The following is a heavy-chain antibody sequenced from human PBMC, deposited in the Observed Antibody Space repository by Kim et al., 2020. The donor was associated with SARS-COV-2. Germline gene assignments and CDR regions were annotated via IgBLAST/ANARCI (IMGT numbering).Heavy chain of an antibody. CDR3: CNYGSDADF. Sequence: GGSLRLSCAVSGLRLRKFWMHWVRQAPGEGPEWVSRISSDGIRGYADSVKGRFIISRDDVRNTLFLQMNSLRVEDTAIYYCCNYGSDADFWGQGTLVTVSS. V-gene: IGHV3-74*01. CDR1: GLRLRKFW. CDR2: ISSDGIR. D-gene: IGHD3-10*01. J-gene: IGHJ4*02.